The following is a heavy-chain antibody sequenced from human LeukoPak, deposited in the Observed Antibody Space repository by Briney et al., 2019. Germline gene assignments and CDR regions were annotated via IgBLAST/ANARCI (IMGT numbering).Heavy chain of an antibody. CDR3: ARGSTLIQVIILPENYYYMDV. V-gene: IGHV1-2*02. J-gene: IGHJ6*03. Sequence: ASVKVSCKASGYTFSCYYMHWIRQAPGQGLEWMGWISPKSGDTKYAQKFQGRVTMTRDTSMSTAYMALERLSSDDTALYYCARGSTLIQVIILPENYYYMDVWGKGTTVTVSS. CDR1: GYTFSCYY. D-gene: IGHD3-22*01. CDR2: ISPKSGDT.